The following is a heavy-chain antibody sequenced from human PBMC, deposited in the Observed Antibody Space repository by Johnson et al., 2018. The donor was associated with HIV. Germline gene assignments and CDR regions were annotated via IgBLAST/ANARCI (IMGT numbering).Heavy chain of an antibody. V-gene: IGHV3-7*02. D-gene: IGHD2-21*02. CDR3: ARAAYCGGDCYSGSRLDAFDI. CDR2: IKQDGSEK. J-gene: IGHJ3*02. Sequence: VQLVESGGGVVQPGRSLRLSCAASGFTFSSYWMSWVRQAPGKGLEWVAIIKQDGSEKYYVDSVKGRFTISRDNAKNSLYLQMNSLRAEDTAVYYCARAAYCGGDCYSGSRLDAFDIWGQGTMVTVSS. CDR1: GFTFSSYW.